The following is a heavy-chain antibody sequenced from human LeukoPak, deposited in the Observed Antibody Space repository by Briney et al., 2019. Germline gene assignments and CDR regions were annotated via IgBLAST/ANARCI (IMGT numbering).Heavy chain of an antibody. CDR1: GFTFSSYG. Sequence: GGSLRLSCAASGFTFSSYGMHWVRQAPGKGLEWVAVISYDGSNKYYADSVKGRFTISRDNSKNTLYLQMNSLRAEDTAVYYCARDQGYSYGHSFDYWGQGTLVTVSS. CDR3: ARDQGYSYGHSFDY. CDR2: ISYDGSNK. J-gene: IGHJ4*02. V-gene: IGHV3-30*03. D-gene: IGHD5-18*01.